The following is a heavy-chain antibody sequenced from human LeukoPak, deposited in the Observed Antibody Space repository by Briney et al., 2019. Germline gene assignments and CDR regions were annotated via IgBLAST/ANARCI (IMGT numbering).Heavy chain of an antibody. D-gene: IGHD3-10*01. V-gene: IGHV1-18*01. Sequence: GASVKVSCKASGYTFTSYGISWVRQAPGQGLEWMGWISAYNGNTNYAQKLQGRVTMTTDTSTSTAYMELRSLRSDDTAVYYCARVNNTVVRYYYYYMDVWGKGTTVTVSS. CDR1: GYTFTSYG. CDR2: ISAYNGNT. J-gene: IGHJ6*03. CDR3: ARVNNTVVRYYYYYMDV.